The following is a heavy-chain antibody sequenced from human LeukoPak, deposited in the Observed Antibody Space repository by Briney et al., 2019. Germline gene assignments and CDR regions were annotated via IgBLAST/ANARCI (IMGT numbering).Heavy chain of an antibody. CDR1: GFTFSSYS. J-gene: IGHJ4*02. V-gene: IGHV3-21*01. CDR3: ARDLRADYYDSSGYYL. CDR2: ISSSSSYI. Sequence: PGGSLRLSCAAPGFTFSSYSMNWVRQAPGKGLEWVSSISSSSSYIYYADSVKGRFTISRDNAKNSLYLQMNSLRAEDTAVYYCARDLRADYYDSSGYYLWGQGTLVTVSS. D-gene: IGHD3-22*01.